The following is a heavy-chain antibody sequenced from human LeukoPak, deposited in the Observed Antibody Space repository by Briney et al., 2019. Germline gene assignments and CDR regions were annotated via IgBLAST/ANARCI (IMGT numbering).Heavy chain of an antibody. D-gene: IGHD1-26*01. CDR3: ARDRLRTGATDY. CDR1: GYSISSGYY. V-gene: IGHV4-38-2*02. CDR2: IYHSGST. Sequence: SETLSLTCTVSGYSISSGYYWGWIRQPPGKGLEWIGSIYHSGSTYYNPSLKSRVTISVDTSKNQFSLKPSSVTAADTAVYYCARDRLRTGATDYWGQGTLVTVSS. J-gene: IGHJ4*02.